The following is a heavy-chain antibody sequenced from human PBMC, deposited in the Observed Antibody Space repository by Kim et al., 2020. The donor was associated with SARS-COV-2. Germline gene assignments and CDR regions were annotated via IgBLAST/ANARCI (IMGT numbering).Heavy chain of an antibody. D-gene: IGHD2-2*01. Sequence: GGSLRLSCAASGFTVSSNYMSWARQAPGKGLEWVSVIYSGGSTYYADSVKGRFTISRDNSKNTLYLQMNSLRAEDTAVYYCARTLEGVVADGMDVWGQGTTVTVSS. CDR3: ARTLEGVVADGMDV. CDR1: GFTVSSNY. CDR2: IYSGGST. V-gene: IGHV3-53*01. J-gene: IGHJ6*02.